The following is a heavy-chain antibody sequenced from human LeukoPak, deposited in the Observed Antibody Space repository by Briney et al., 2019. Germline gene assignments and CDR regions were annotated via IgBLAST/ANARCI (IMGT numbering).Heavy chain of an antibody. CDR3: AREQDRTFDY. Sequence: PGGSLRLSCAASGFTFSSYDMPWVRQATGKGLEWVSAIGTAGDAYYPGCVKCRYTISRENARNPFYLQMNSLRAGDTAVYYGAREQDRTFDYWGQGTLVTVSS. J-gene: IGHJ4*02. V-gene: IGHV3-13*01. CDR1: GFTFSSYD. D-gene: IGHD1/OR15-1a*01. CDR2: IGTAGDA.